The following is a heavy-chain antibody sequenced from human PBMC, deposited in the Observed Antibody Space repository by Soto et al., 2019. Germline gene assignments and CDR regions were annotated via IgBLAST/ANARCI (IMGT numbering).Heavy chain of an antibody. V-gene: IGHV1-18*01. CDR2: INPDNGNT. D-gene: IGHD3-3*01. CDR3: ARDKGITTFGVYSMYYYGMDV. J-gene: IGHJ6*02. Sequence: ASVKVSCKASGYTFTRSGISWVRQAPGQGLEWLGWINPDNGNTNYAQHLQGRVSLTTDTSTSTAYMDLRSLRSDDTAVCYCARDKGITTFGVYSMYYYGMDVWG. CDR1: GYTFTRSG.